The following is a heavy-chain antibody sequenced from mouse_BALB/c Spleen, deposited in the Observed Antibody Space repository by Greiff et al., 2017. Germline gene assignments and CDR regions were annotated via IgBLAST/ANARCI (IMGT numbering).Heavy chain of an antibody. D-gene: IGHD2-10*01. CDR2: INPSTGYT. Sequence: VQLQQSGAELAKPGASVKMSCKASGYTFTSYWMHWVKQRPGQGLEWIGYINPSTGYTEYNQKFKDKATLTADKSSSTAYMQLSSLTSEDSAVYDCARAYYGNYDDAMDYWGQGTSVTVSS. CDR3: ARAYYGNYDDAMDY. J-gene: IGHJ4*01. V-gene: IGHV1-7*01. CDR1: GYTFTSYW.